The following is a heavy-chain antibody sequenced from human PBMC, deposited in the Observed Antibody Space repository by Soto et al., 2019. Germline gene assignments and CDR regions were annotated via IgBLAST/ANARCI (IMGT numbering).Heavy chain of an antibody. CDR1: DGNIRSGGCY. J-gene: IGHJ4*02. Sequence: SETMCVTCTVADGNIRSGGCYWSRIRQHPGKGLEWIGYISYSGSTYYNPSLESRVTISVDTSKNQFSLKLSSVTAADTAVYYCARDALSRDSIWGQGTLVTVSS. V-gene: IGHV4-31*03. CDR3: ARDALSRDSI. D-gene: IGHD3-22*01. CDR2: ISYSGST.